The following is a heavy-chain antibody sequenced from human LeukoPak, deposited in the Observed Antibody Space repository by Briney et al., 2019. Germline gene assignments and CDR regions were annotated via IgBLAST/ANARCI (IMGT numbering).Heavy chain of an antibody. J-gene: IGHJ4*02. V-gene: IGHV3-7*01. D-gene: IGHD5-18*01. Sequence: GGSLRLSCAASGFSFSNYWMSWVRQAPGKGLEWVANIKQDGSEKYYVESVKGRFTISRDNAKNSLFLQVNSLRAEDTAVYYCATLDTDMASLGDYWGQGTLVSVSS. CDR3: ATLDTDMASLGDY. CDR1: GFSFSNYW. CDR2: IKQDGSEK.